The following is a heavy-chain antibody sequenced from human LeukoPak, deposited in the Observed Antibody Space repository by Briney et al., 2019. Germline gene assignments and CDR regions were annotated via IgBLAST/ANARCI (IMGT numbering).Heavy chain of an antibody. D-gene: IGHD1-26*01. Sequence: GGSLRLSCATSGFTFSNHAMHWIRQATGKGLEWVSAIGTAGDTFYPGSVKGRFTISRENAKNSLSLQINSLKAEDTAVYYCVRQQTSHGNFDYWGQGTLVTVSS. V-gene: IGHV3-13*01. J-gene: IGHJ4*02. CDR1: GFTFSNHA. CDR3: VRQQTSHGNFDY. CDR2: IGTAGDT.